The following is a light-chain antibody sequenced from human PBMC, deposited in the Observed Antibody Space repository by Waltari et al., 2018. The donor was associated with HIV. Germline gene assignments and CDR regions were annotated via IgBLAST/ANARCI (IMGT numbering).Light chain of an antibody. V-gene: IGLV1-47*01. Sequence: QSVLSQPPSASGTPGQRLTISCSARTANNIARDDVRWFRQVPGAAPRLLMYQTDQRPSWVTDRFSGSKSGTSASLVISGLRSEDEAHYYCAAWDDSLSGYVFGTGTKVIVL. CDR2: QTD. CDR3: AAWDDSLSGYV. J-gene: IGLJ1*01. CDR1: TANNIARDD.